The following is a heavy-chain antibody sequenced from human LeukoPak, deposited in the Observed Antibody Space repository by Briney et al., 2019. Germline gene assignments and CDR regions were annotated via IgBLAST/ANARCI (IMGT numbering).Heavy chain of an antibody. V-gene: IGHV4-38-2*02. CDR3: ARLGYSGYASTRYNWFDP. CDR2: IYHSGST. D-gene: IGHD5-12*01. J-gene: IGHJ5*02. CDR1: GYSISSGYY. Sequence: SETLSLTCTVSGYSISSGYYWGWIRQPPGKGLEWIGSIYHSGSTYYNPSLKSRVTISVDTSKNQFSLKLSSVTAADTAVYYCARLGYSGYASTRYNWFDPWGQGTLVTVSS.